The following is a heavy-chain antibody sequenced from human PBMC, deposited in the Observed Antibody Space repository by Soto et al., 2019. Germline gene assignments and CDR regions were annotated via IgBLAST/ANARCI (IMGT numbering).Heavy chain of an antibody. CDR1: GYTFTSYG. J-gene: IGHJ4*02. D-gene: IGHD6-13*01. CDR2: ISAYNGNT. V-gene: IGHV1-18*01. Sequence: ASVKVSCKASGYTFTSYGISWVRQAPGQGLEWMGWISAYNGNTNYAQNLQGRVTMTTDTSTNTAYMELRSLRSDDTAVYYCARDRTAAGTVDYWGQGTLVTVSS. CDR3: ARDRTAAGTVDY.